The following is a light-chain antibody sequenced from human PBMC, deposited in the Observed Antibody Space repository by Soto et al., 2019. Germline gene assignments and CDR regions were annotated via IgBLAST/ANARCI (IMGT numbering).Light chain of an antibody. CDR2: AAS. J-gene: IGKJ2*01. CDR3: QQSLTIPYI. Sequence: DIQMTQSPSSLSASVGDRVIITCRASQTISTYLNWYQQKPGKAPKLLIYAASSLQSGVPSRFSGSVSGADFTLTISSLQPEDFATYYCQQSLTIPYIFGQGKKLEIK. V-gene: IGKV1-39*01. CDR1: QTISTY.